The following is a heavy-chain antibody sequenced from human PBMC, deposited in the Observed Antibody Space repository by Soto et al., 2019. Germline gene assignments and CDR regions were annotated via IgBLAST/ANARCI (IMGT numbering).Heavy chain of an antibody. CDR1: GYSFTSYW. D-gene: IGHD3-3*01. J-gene: IGHJ6*02. Sequence: PGESLKISCKGSGYSFTSYWIGWVRQMPGKGLEWMGIIYPGDSDTRYSPSFQGQVTISADKSISTAYLQWSSLKASDTAMYYCARPNRITIFGVGIPGGMDVWGQGTTVTVSS. CDR2: IYPGDSDT. CDR3: ARPNRITIFGVGIPGGMDV. V-gene: IGHV5-51*01.